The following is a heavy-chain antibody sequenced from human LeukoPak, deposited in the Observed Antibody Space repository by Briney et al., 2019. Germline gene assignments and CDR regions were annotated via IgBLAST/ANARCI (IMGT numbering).Heavy chain of an antibody. J-gene: IGHJ6*03. CDR1: GSSISSYY. Sequence: PSETLSLTCTVSGSSISSYYWSWIRQPAGKGLEWIGRIYTSGSTNYNPSLKSRVTMSVDTSKNQFSLKLSSVTAAETAVYYCARLRHEYSSSPGNYYYYMDVWGKGTTVTVSS. CDR3: ARLRHEYSSSPGNYYYYMDV. V-gene: IGHV4-4*07. D-gene: IGHD6-6*01. CDR2: IYTSGST.